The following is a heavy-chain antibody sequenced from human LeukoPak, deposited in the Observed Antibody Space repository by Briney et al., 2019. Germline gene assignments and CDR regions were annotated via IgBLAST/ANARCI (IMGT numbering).Heavy chain of an antibody. V-gene: IGHV5-51*01. CDR3: ARRAKLGYCSSTSCSYYFDY. CDR2: IYPGDSDT. J-gene: IGHJ4*02. Sequence: GEPLKISCKGSGYSFTSYCIGWVRQMPGKGLEWMGIIYPGDSDTRYSPSFQGQVTISADKSISTAYLQWSSLKASDTAMYYCARRAKLGYCSSTSCSYYFDYWGQGTLVTVSS. D-gene: IGHD2-2*01. CDR1: GYSFTSYC.